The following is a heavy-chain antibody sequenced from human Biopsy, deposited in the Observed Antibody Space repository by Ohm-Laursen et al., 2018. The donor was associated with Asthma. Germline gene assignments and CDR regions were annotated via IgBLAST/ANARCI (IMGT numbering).Heavy chain of an antibody. V-gene: IGHV3-23*01. J-gene: IGHJ6*02. CDR2: ISSGGGSR. D-gene: IGHD3-3*01. Sequence: GSLRLSCAASGFRFSDYGMNWVRQAPGKGLEWVASISSGGGSRDYADSMEGRFTISKDNYNMVFLQMNSLRAEDTAIYYCARFSMCTGTACGPYYIYKMDVWGQGTTVTVSS. CDR3: ARFSMCTGTACGPYYIYKMDV. CDR1: GFRFSDYG.